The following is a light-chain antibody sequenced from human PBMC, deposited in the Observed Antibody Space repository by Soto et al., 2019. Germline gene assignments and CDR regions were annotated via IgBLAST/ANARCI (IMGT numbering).Light chain of an antibody. J-gene: IGLJ1*01. CDR1: SSDFGSYKF. V-gene: IGLV2-23*01. CDR2: ETS. CDR3: FSFTSTNTHV. Sequence: QSVLTQPASVSGSPGQSVTISCTGTSSDFGSYKFVSWYQHHPGTVPKAIIYETSKRPSGVSDRFSGYKSGNTASLTISGLQAEDEADYYCFSFTSTNTHVFGSGTKLTVL.